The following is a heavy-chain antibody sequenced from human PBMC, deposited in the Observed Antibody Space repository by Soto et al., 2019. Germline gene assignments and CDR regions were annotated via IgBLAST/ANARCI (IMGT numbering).Heavy chain of an antibody. D-gene: IGHD6-19*01. V-gene: IGHV6-1*01. CDR2: TYYRSKWYN. CDR3: ARSPGIAVASLSAFDI. J-gene: IGHJ3*02. CDR1: GDSVSSNSAA. Sequence: SQTLSLTCAISGDSVSSNSAAWNWIRQSPSRGLEWLGRTYYRSKWYNDYAVSVKSRITINPDTSKNQFSLQLNSVTPEDTAVYYCARSPGIAVASLSAFDIWGQGTMVTVSS.